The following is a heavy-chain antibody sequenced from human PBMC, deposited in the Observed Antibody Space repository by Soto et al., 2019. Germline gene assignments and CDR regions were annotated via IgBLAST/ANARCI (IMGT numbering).Heavy chain of an antibody. CDR3: ARYFSGSGRYFFEH. V-gene: IGHV3-7*03. CDR1: EFTIISSF. J-gene: IGHJ4*02. D-gene: IGHD6-19*01. Sequence: EVQVVESGGGLVQPGGSLRLSCIASEFTIISSFIGWVRQAPGKGLEWVANINHDGSGTSYADSVKGRYTISRDNAKNSLYLQMNSLRSDDTAVYSCARYFSGSGRYFFEHWGQGTLVTVSS. CDR2: INHDGSGT.